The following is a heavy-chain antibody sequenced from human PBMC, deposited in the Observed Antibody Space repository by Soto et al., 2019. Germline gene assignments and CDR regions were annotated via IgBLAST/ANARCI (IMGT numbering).Heavy chain of an antibody. CDR1: GCSISGYY. D-gene: IGHD6-13*01. CDR3: ARDHQHSSSWSFDF. J-gene: IGHJ4*02. CDR2: IYDSGRT. V-gene: IGHV4-59*12. Sequence: SETLSLTCTFSGCSISGYYWSLIRQPPGKGLEWIGFIYDSGRTNYNPSLKSRVTISEDTSKNQLSLMLTSVTAADTAVYYCARDHQHSSSWSFDFWGQGILVTVSS.